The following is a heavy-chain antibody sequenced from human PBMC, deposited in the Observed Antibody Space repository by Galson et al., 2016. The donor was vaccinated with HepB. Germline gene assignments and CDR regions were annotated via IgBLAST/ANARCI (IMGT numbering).Heavy chain of an antibody. Sequence: SLRLSCAASGFSVSGDCMNWVRQAPGKGPEWVSVMYRDGTTYYADFVKGRFTISRDYAENTLSLQMNSLRAEDTAVYYCARGGGYSTHVAAVTEYFFHYWGQGTLVTVSS. D-gene: IGHD5-18*01. CDR1: GFSVSGDC. CDR3: ARGGGYSTHVAAVTEYFFHY. J-gene: IGHJ4*02. CDR2: MYRDGTT. V-gene: IGHV3-53*01.